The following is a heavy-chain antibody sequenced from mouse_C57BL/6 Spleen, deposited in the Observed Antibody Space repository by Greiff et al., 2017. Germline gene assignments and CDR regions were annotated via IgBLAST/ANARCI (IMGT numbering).Heavy chain of an antibody. J-gene: IGHJ2*01. CDR1: GYTFTSYW. V-gene: IGHV1-61*01. CDR3: AKSSNYFGG. Sequence: QVQLQQPGAELVRPGSSVKLSCKASGYTFTSYWMDWVKQRPGQGLEWIGNIYPSDSETHYNQKFKDKATLTVDKSSSTAYMQLSSLTSEDSAVYYCAKSSNYFGGLGQGTPLTVSS. CDR2: IYPSDSET.